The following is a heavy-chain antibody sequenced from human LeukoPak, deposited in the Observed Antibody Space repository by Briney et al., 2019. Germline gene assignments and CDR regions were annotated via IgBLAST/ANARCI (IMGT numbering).Heavy chain of an antibody. J-gene: IGHJ4*02. CDR1: GFTFSSYA. CDR3: ARDRTRFLEWLTY. V-gene: IGHV3-30*04. Sequence: TGGSLRLSCAASGFTFSSYAMHWVRQAPGKGLEWVAVISYDGSNKYYADSVKGRFTISRDNSMNTLYLQMNSLRAEDTAVYYCARDRTRFLEWLTYWGQGTLVTVSS. CDR2: ISYDGSNK. D-gene: IGHD3-3*01.